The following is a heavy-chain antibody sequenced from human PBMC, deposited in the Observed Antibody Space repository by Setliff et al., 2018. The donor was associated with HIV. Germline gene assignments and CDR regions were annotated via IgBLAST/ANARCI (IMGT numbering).Heavy chain of an antibody. V-gene: IGHV3-23*01. CDR2: ISGSGYP. D-gene: IGHD3-3*01. J-gene: IGHJ3*01. Sequence: GGSLRLSCVASGFTFSTYAINWVRLAPGKGLEWVSSISGSGYPYYADSVKGRFTISRDNSKNALFLQMDSLRAEDTALYYCAKQRYYDGNDGFDVWGQGTMVTVSS. CDR3: AKQRYYDGNDGFDV. CDR1: GFTFSTYA.